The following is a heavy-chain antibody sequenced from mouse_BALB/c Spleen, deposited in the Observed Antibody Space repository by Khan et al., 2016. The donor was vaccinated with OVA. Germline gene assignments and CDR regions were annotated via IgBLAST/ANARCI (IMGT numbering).Heavy chain of an antibody. J-gene: IGHJ3*01. CDR2: VSTGGSYT. CDR1: GFTFSTYG. CDR3: TRLAYYYDSGGFAY. D-gene: IGHD1-1*01. Sequence: EVELVESGGDLVKPGGSLKLSCAASGFTFSTYGMSWVRQTPDKRLEWVATVSTGGSYTNYPDSVKGRSIFSTDNAKNTLYLQMSVLKSEDTAMFYCTRLAYYYDSGGFAYWGQGTLVTVSA. V-gene: IGHV5-6*01.